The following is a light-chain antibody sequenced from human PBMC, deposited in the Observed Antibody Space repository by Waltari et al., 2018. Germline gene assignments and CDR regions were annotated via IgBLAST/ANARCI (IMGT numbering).Light chain of an antibody. CDR2: GAS. J-gene: IGKJ2*01. Sequence: ETVMTQSPATLSVSPGERATLSCRATQSVNTNLAWYQQKPGQAPRLLIYGASTRATGIPARFSGSGSGTEFTLTISSLQSEDFAVYYCQQYNNWPPYTFGQGTKLEI. CDR3: QQYNNWPPYT. V-gene: IGKV3-15*01. CDR1: QSVNTN.